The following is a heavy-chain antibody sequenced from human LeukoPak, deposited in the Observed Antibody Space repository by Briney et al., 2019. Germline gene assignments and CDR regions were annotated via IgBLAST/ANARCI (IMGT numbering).Heavy chain of an antibody. CDR2: IYYTGST. Sequence: PSQTLSLTCTVSGGSISSGGYFWSWIRQHPGKDLEWIGYIYYTGSTYYNPSLKSRVAMSLDTSKNQFSLKLSSVTAADTAVYFCARKKYSSTSYIEGWFDSWGQGTLVTVSS. J-gene: IGHJ5*01. D-gene: IGHD6-13*01. CDR3: ARKKYSSTSYIEGWFDS. V-gene: IGHV4-31*03. CDR1: GGSISSGGYF.